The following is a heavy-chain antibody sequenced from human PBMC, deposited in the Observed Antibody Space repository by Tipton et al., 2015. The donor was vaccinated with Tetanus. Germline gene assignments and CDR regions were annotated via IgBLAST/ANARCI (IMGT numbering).Heavy chain of an antibody. V-gene: IGHV3-7*04. CDR3: VRGYSGDAF. CDR2: IRQDGDEK. J-gene: IGHJ4*02. D-gene: IGHD2-15*01. Sequence: SLRLSCAASGITLSNYVMSWVRQAPGKGLEWVANIRQDGDEKNYVDSVKGRFTISRDNTKSSVHLQMNSLREDDTAVYYCVRGYSGDAFWGQGTRVTVSS. CDR1: GITLSNYV.